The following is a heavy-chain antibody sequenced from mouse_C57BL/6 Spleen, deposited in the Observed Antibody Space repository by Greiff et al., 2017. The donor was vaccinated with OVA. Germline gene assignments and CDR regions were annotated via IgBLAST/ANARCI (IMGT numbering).Heavy chain of an antibody. Sequence: QVQLQPGAELVKPGASVKLSCKASGYTFTSYWMHWVKQRPGQGLEWIGMIHPNSGSTNYNEKFKSKATLTVDKSSSTAYMQLSSLTSEDSAVYYCARSGAPRLYWYFDVWGTGTTVTVSS. V-gene: IGHV1-64*01. CDR3: ARSGAPRLYWYFDV. D-gene: IGHD3-1*01. CDR2: IHPNSGST. J-gene: IGHJ1*03. CDR1: GYTFTSYW.